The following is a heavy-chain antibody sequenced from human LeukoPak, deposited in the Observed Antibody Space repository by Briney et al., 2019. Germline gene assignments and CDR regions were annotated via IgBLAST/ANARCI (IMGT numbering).Heavy chain of an antibody. CDR1: GFSFSRYW. V-gene: IGHV3-7*01. J-gene: IGHJ3*02. D-gene: IGHD3-10*01. CDR2: IKQDGSQK. Sequence: GGSLRLSCSASGFSFSRYWMSWVRQAPGKGLEWVANIKQDGSQKFYVASVKGRSNIDRDNAKNSLYLQMNSLRAEDTAVYYCVRGDYYDSGTSFIDTFDIWGQGTRVTVSS. CDR3: VRGDYYDSGTSFIDTFDI.